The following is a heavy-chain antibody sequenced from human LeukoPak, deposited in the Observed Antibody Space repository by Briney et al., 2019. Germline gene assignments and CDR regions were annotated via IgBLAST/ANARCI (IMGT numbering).Heavy chain of an antibody. CDR1: GFTFSSYS. D-gene: IGHD4-17*01. CDR2: ISSSSSTI. J-gene: IGHJ4*02. V-gene: IGHV3-48*01. CDR3: ARVGGAVTTAF. Sequence: PGGSLRLSCAASGFTFSSYSMNWVRQAPGKGLEWVSYISSSSSTIYYADSVKGRFTISRDNAKNSLYLQMNSLRAEDTAVYYCARVGGAVTTAFWGQGTLVTVSS.